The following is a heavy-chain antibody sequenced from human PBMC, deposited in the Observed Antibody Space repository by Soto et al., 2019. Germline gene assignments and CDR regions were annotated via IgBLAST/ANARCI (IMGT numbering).Heavy chain of an antibody. D-gene: IGHD4-17*01. Sequence: GGSLRLACAASGFTVSISGVHGACQDPGKGREWVAVISYDGSNKYYADSVKGRFNISRDNSKNTLYLQMNSLRAEDTAVYYCANYPTVPTTSRNNYYYYGMDVWGQGTTITVSS. CDR3: ANYPTVPTTSRNNYYYYGMDV. CDR1: GFTVSISG. J-gene: IGHJ6*02. CDR2: ISYDGSNK. V-gene: IGHV3-30*18.